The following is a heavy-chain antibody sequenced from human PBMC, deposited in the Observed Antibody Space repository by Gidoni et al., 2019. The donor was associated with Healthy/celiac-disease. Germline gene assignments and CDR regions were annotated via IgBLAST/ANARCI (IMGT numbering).Heavy chain of an antibody. D-gene: IGHD6-13*01. CDR2: ISAYNGNT. V-gene: IGHV1-18*04. CDR1: GYTFPSYG. CDR3: ARGVGLYSSSWYVY. J-gene: IGHJ4*02. Sequence: QVQLVQSGAEVQKPGASVKVSCKASGYTFPSYGIRWVRQAPGQGLEWMGWISAYNGNTNYAQKLQGRVTMTTDTSTSTAYMELRSLRSDDTAGYYCARGVGLYSSSWYVYWGQGTLVTVSS.